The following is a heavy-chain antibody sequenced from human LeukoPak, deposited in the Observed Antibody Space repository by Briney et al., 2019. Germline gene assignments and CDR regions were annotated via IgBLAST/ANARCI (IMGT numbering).Heavy chain of an antibody. J-gene: IGHJ3*02. D-gene: IGHD1-14*01. CDR1: GGSISSYY. CDR3: ARVLPGDAFDI. CDR2: IYYSGST. Sequence: SETLSLTCTVSGGSISSYYWSWIRQPPGEGLEWIGYIYYSGSTNYNPSLKSRVTISVDTSKNQFSLKLSSVTAADTAVYYCARVLPGDAFDIWGQGTMVTVSS. V-gene: IGHV4-59*01.